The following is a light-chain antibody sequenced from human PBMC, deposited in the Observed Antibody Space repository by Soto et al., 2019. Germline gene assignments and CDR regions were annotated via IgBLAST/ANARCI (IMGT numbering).Light chain of an antibody. J-gene: IGKJ1*01. CDR3: QHYNSYSEA. Sequence: EIVLTQSPDTLSLSPGQRATLSCRASQSVRSDYFAWYQQKPGQAPRVIIFGVSTRATGVPDRFSGSGSGTDFTLTISRLEPEDFATYYCQHYNSYSEAFGQGTKVDIK. V-gene: IGKV3-20*01. CDR2: GVS. CDR1: QSVRSDY.